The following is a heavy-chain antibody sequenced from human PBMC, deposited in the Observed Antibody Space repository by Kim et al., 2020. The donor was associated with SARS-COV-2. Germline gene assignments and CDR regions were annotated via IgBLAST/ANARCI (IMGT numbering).Heavy chain of an antibody. CDR1: GFTFDMYG. CDR3: TRDSAFRHDFNGYNINFFDA. D-gene: IGHD3-3*01. J-gene: IGHJ5*02. V-gene: IGHV3-21*06. CDR2: ISPSGAYT. Sequence: GGSLRLSCSASGFTFDMYGINWVRQSPGKGLEWVSTISPSGAYTYYEDSMRGRFTISRDNTNNMVFLHMVRLKVDDTAVYYCTRDSAFRHDFNGYNINFFDAWGQGTLVSVSS.